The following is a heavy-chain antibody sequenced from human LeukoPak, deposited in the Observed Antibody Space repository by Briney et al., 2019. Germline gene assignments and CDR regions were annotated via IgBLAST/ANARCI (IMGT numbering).Heavy chain of an antibody. CDR1: GFTFSSYS. V-gene: IGHV3-48*04. CDR3: AKESRGGSLNTAMVRYFQH. CDR2: ISSSSSTI. Sequence: GGSLRLSCAASGFTFSSYSMNWVRQAPGKGLEWISYISSSSSTIYYADSVKGRFTISRDNAKNSLYLQMNSLRAEDTAVYYCAKESRGGSLNTAMVRYFQHWGQGTLVTVSS. J-gene: IGHJ1*01. D-gene: IGHD5-18*01.